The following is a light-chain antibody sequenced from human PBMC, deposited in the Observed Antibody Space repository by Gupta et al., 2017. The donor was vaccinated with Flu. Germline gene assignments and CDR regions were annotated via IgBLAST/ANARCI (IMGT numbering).Light chain of an antibody. V-gene: IGLV1-40*01. CDR3: QSYDSSMSGWV. J-gene: IGLJ3*02. Sequence: SVLTQPPSVSVAPGQSVTISCTGSSADIGGGNDVHWYRQLPGTAPKLRIDGNNNRPSRVPERFSGSKSGSSASLAITGLQAEDEADYYCQSYDSSMSGWVFGGGTKLTVL. CDR1: SADIGGGND. CDR2: GNN.